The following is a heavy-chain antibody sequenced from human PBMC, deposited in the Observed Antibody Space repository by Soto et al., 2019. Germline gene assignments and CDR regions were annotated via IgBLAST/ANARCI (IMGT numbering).Heavy chain of an antibody. V-gene: IGHV4-59*08. CDR2: IYYSGST. Sequence: PSETLSLTCTVSGGSISSYYWSWIRQPPGKGLEWIGYIYYSGSTNYNPSLKSRVTISVDTSKNQFYLKLNSETAADTAVYYCASRGGDYGDYVWYYYYGMDVWGQGTTVTVSS. D-gene: IGHD4-17*01. CDR1: GGSISSYY. CDR3: ASRGGDYGDYVWYYYYGMDV. J-gene: IGHJ6*02.